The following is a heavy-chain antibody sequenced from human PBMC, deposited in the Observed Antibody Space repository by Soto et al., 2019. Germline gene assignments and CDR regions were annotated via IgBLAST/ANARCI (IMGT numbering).Heavy chain of an antibody. CDR3: ASLTGDHQSYYYSMDV. CDR2: IDPSDSYT. Sequence: GEALKISCKGSGYSFTSYWISWGRQMPRKGLEWMGRIDPSDSYTNYSPSFQGHVIISADKSISPAFLQWSSLKASDTALYYCASLTGDHQSYYYSMDVWGKGTTVTVSS. J-gene: IGHJ6*03. CDR1: GYSFTSYW. V-gene: IGHV5-10-1*01. D-gene: IGHD7-27*01.